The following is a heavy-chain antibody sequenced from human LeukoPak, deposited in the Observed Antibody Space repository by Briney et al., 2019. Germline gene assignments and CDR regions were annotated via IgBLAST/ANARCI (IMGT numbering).Heavy chain of an antibody. CDR2: ISDDGSNK. CDR1: GFSFSTYG. J-gene: IGHJ6*03. Sequence: GGSLRLSCAASGFSFSTYGVHWVRQAPGKGLEWVAYISDDGSNKYYADFVKGRFTISRDNAKNSLYLQMNSLRAEDTAVYYCARDRGNQRGYYYYYMDVWGKGTTVTVSS. CDR3: ARDRGNQRGYYYYYMDV. D-gene: IGHD1-14*01. V-gene: IGHV3-30*03.